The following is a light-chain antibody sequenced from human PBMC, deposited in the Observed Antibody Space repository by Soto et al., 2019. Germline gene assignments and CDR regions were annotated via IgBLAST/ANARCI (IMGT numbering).Light chain of an antibody. J-gene: IGLJ2*01. CDR1: NNDIGGYNY. V-gene: IGLV2-14*03. Sequence: QSVLTQPASVSGSPGQSITISCTGTNNDIGGYNYVSWYQQHAGRAPELVINDVSSRPSGISDRFSGSKSGNTASLTISGLQAEDEANYYCSSYTVNSTILFGGGTKLTVL. CDR3: SSYTVNSTIL. CDR2: DVS.